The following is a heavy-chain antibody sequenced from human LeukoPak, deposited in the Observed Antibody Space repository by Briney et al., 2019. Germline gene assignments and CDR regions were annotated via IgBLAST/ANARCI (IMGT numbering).Heavy chain of an antibody. CDR1: GGSISSGGYS. D-gene: IGHD3-10*01. Sequence: SQTLSLTCAVSGGSISSGGYSWSWIRQPPGKGLEWIGYIYHSGSTYYNPSLKSRVTISVDRSKNQFSLKLLSVTAADTAVYYCARDYFGLGGIDAWGQGALVTVSS. J-gene: IGHJ5*02. CDR2: IYHSGST. CDR3: ARDYFGLGGIDA. V-gene: IGHV4-30-2*01.